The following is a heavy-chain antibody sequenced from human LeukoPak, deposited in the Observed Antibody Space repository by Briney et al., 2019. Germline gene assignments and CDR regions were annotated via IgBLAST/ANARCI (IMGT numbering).Heavy chain of an antibody. CDR2: ISYDGSNK. CDR1: GFAFSSYA. V-gene: IGHV3-30*01. Sequence: PGRSLRLSCAASGFAFSSYAMHWVRQAPGKGLEWVAVISYDGSNKYYADSVKGRFTISRDNSKNTLYLQMNSLRAEDTAVYYCAREGCSSTSCYGPLHPAHNWFDPWGQGTLVTVSS. CDR3: AREGCSSTSCYGPLHPAHNWFDP. J-gene: IGHJ5*02. D-gene: IGHD2-2*01.